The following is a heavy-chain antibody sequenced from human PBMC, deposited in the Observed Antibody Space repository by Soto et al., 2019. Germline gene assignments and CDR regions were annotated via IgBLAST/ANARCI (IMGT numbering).Heavy chain of an antibody. CDR1: GGTFSSYA. D-gene: IGHD5-12*01. CDR2: IIRIFHTP. J-gene: IGHJ4*02. Sequence: SVKVSCKASGGTFSSYAFSWVRQAPGQGLEWMGGIIRIFHTPTYAQKFQGRVTITADESTSTAYMELISLRSDDTAVYYCVHRRDGYNSAFFDYWGQGTLVTVYS. CDR3: VHRRDGYNSAFFDY. V-gene: IGHV1-69*13.